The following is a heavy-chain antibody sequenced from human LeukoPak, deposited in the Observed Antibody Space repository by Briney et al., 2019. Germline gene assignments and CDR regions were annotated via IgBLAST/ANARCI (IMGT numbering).Heavy chain of an antibody. D-gene: IGHD2-2*01. Sequence: GASVKVSCKASGGTFSSYTISWVQQAPGQGLEWMGRIIPILGIANYAQKFQGRVTITADKSTSTAYMELSSLRSEDTAVYYCASLLGYCSSTSCAYGMDVWGQGTTVTVSS. J-gene: IGHJ6*02. CDR2: IIPILGIA. CDR1: GGTFSSYT. CDR3: ASLLGYCSSTSCAYGMDV. V-gene: IGHV1-69*02.